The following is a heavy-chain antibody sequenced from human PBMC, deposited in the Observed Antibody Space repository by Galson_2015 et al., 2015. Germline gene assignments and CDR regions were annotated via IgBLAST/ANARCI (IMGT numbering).Heavy chain of an antibody. D-gene: IGHD2-21*01. Sequence: SLRLSCAASGFTVSSNYMSWVRQAPGKGLEWVSVIYSGGSTYYADSVKGRFTISRDSSKTTLYLQMNSLRAEDTAVYYCASGLLIPSVNYYYYMDVCGNGTPVTVSS. CDR2: IYSGGST. CDR1: GFTVSSNY. CDR3: ASGLLIPSVNYYYYMDV. J-gene: IGHJ6*03. V-gene: IGHV3-53*01.